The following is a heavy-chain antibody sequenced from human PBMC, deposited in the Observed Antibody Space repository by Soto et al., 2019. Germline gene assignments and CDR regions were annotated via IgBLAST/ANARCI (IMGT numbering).Heavy chain of an antibody. Sequence: PSETLSLTCTVSGGSISSGDYYWSWIRQPPGKGLEWIGYIYYSGSTYYNPSLKSRVTISVDTSKNQFSLKLSSVTAADTAVYFCARAPVGLDTIGYFDYWGQGKLVTVSS. V-gene: IGHV4-30-4*01. CDR3: ARAPVGLDTIGYFDY. CDR1: GGSISSGDYY. CDR2: IYYSGST. D-gene: IGHD3-3*01. J-gene: IGHJ4*02.